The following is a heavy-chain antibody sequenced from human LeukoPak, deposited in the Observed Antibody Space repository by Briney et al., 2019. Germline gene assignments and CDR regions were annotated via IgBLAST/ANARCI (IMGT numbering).Heavy chain of an antibody. CDR2: IHYSVST. Sequence: SETLSLTCTVSGGSISDSRHYWGWLRQPPGKGLEWIGSIHYSVSTYHNPSLRSRLTISVDTSKNQFSLKLISVTAADTAVYYCARPLYYYYYMDVWGKGTTVTVSS. J-gene: IGHJ6*03. V-gene: IGHV4-39*01. CDR1: GGSISDSRHY. CDR3: ARPLYYYYYMDV.